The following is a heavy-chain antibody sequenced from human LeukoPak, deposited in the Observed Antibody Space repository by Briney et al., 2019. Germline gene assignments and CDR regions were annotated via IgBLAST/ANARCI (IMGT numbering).Heavy chain of an antibody. CDR1: GGTFSSYA. Sequence: SVKVSCKASGGTFSSYAISWVRQAPGQGLEWMGGIIPIFGTANYAQKFQGRVTITADESTSTAYMELSSLRSEDTAVYYCARELTYYYDSSDPLYYYYGMDVWGQGTTVTVSS. CDR3: ARELTYYYDSSDPLYYYYGMDV. V-gene: IGHV1-69*01. CDR2: IIPIFGTA. D-gene: IGHD3-22*01. J-gene: IGHJ6*02.